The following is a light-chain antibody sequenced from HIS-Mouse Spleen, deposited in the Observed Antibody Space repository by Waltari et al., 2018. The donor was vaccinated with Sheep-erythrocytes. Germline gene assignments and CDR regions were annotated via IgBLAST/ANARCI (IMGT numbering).Light chain of an antibody. CDR2: EVS. J-gene: IGLJ3*02. CDR3: SSYTSSSTQV. CDR1: SSDVGGYNY. Sequence: QSALTQPASVSGSPGQSFTISCTGTSSDVGGYNYVSWYQQHPGKAPKLMIYEVSNRTSGVSNRCSGSKSGNTASLTISGLQAEDDADYYCSSYTSSSTQVFGGGTKLTVL. V-gene: IGLV2-14*01.